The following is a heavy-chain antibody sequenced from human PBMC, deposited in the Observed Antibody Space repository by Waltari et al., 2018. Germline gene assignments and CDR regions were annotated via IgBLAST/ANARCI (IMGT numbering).Heavy chain of an antibody. CDR1: GGSISSYY. CDR2: IYTSGST. J-gene: IGHJ3*02. V-gene: IGHV4-4*07. CDR3: ARDYVWGSYRLSDAFDI. Sequence: QVQLQESGPGLVKPSETLSLTCTVSGGSISSYYWSWIRPPAGKGLEWIGRIYTSGSTNYNPSLKSRVTMSVDTSKNQFSLKLSSVTAADTAVYYCARDYVWGSYRLSDAFDIWGQGTMVTVSS. D-gene: IGHD3-16*02.